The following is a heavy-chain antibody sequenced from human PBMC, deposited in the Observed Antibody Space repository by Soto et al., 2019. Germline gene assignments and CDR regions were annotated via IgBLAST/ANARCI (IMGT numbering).Heavy chain of an antibody. CDR2: ISNDGNVN. CDR3: AKDEYWESHFYYFMDL. J-gene: IGHJ6*03. Sequence: QVQLVESGGGVVQPGRSLRLSCEASGFTFSSYAMHWVRQAPGKGLEWVAVISNDGNVNYYSESVKGRFTMSRDNSKDTLYLQMDSLRTEDTAVYFCAKDEYWESHFYYFMDLWGKGTPVTVSS. V-gene: IGHV3-30*18. D-gene: IGHD2-8*02. CDR1: GFTFSSYA.